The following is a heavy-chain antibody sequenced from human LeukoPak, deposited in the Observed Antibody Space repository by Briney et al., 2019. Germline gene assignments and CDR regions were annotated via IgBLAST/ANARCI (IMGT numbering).Heavy chain of an antibody. D-gene: IGHD3-10*01. CDR2: ISYDGSNK. J-gene: IGHJ4*02. V-gene: IGHV3-30*18. CDR1: GFTFSNHG. CDR3: AKDGAVRGVMHYYFDY. Sequence: GRSLRLSCAAAGFTFSNHGMHGGRQAPGKGLEGGAVISYDGSNKYYTVSVKGRFTISRDNSKNTLYLQMNSLRAEDTAVYYCAKDGAVRGVMHYYFDYWGQGTLVTVSS.